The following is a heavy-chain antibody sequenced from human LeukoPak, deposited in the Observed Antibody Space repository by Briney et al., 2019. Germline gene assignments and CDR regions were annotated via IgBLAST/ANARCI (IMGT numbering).Heavy chain of an antibody. CDR3: ARGIAAAGSCAFDI. CDR1: GGSISSNAYY. Sequence: SETLSLTCTVSGGSISSNAYYWAWIRQPPGTGLEWIGSIYSSVSTYYNPSLKSRVTISVDTSKNQFSLRLSSVTAADTAVYYCARGIAAAGSCAFDIWGQGTMVTVSS. V-gene: IGHV4-39*07. D-gene: IGHD6-13*01. CDR2: IYSSVST. J-gene: IGHJ3*02.